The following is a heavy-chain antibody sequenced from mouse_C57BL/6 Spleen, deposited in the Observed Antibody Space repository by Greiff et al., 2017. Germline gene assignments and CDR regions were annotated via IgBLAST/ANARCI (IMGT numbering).Heavy chain of an antibody. D-gene: IGHD4-1*01. J-gene: IGHJ2*01. CDR3: ARLGLGDY. CDR1: GFTFSDYG. CDR2: ISSGSSTI. V-gene: IGHV5-17*01. Sequence: DVMLVASGGGLVKPGVSLKLSCAASGFTFSDYGMHWVRQAPEKGLEWVAYISSGSSTIYYADTVKGRFTISRDNAKNTLFLQMTSLRSEDTAMYYCARLGLGDYWGQGTTLTVSS.